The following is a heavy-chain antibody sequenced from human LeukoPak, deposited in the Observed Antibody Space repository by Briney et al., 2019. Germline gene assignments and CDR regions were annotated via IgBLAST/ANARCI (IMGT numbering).Heavy chain of an antibody. Sequence: SETLSLTCTVSGGSISSYYWSWIRQPPGKGLEWIGYIYYSGSTNYNPSLKSRVTISVDTSKNQFSLKLSSVTAADTAVYYCARLWFGELLFDYWGQGTLVTVSS. CDR1: GGSISSYY. V-gene: IGHV4-59*08. CDR2: IYYSGST. D-gene: IGHD3-10*01. CDR3: ARLWFGELLFDY. J-gene: IGHJ4*02.